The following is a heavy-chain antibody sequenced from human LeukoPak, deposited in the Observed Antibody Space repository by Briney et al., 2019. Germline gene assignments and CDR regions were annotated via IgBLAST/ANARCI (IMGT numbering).Heavy chain of an antibody. CDR2: IYHSGST. V-gene: IGHV4-30-2*01. D-gene: IGHD3-10*01. J-gene: IGHJ4*02. CDR3: ASGLMVRGVISD. CDR1: GGSISSGGYS. Sequence: PSETLSLTCAVSGGSISSGGYSWSWIRQPPGKGLEWIGYIYHSGSTYYNPSLKSRVTISVDRSKNQFSLKLSSVTAADTAVYYCASGLMVRGVISDWGQGTLVTVYS.